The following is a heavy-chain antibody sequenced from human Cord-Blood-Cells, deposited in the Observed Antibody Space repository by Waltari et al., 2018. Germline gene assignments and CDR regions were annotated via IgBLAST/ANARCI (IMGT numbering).Heavy chain of an antibody. D-gene: IGHD3-16*02. Sequence: EVQLVESGGGLVKPGGSLRLSCAASGFTFSNAWMSWVRQAPGTGLEWVGRIKRKTDGGTTDDSAPVKGRFTISRDYSKNTLYLQINSLKTEDPGVYYCTTDFSYYDYVWGSYRYYWGQGTLVTVAS. CDR2: IKRKTDGGTT. CDR3: TTDFSYYDYVWGSYRYY. V-gene: IGHV3-15*01. J-gene: IGHJ4*02. CDR1: GFTFSNAW.